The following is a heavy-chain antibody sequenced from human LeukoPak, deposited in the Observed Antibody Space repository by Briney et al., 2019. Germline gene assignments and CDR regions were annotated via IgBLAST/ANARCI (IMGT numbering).Heavy chain of an antibody. V-gene: IGHV2-5*02. CDR3: AYLSYYHNSGFQRAYHI. Sequence: SGPTLVNPTQTLTLTCTFSGFSLSTTGVGVGWIRQPPGKALEGLALFYWDDDKRYSPSLKSRLTITKDTSKNQVVLTMTNMDPVDTATYYCAYLSYYHNSGFQRAYHIWGQGTMVTVSS. D-gene: IGHD3-22*01. CDR1: GFSLSTTGVG. CDR2: FYWDDDK. J-gene: IGHJ3*02.